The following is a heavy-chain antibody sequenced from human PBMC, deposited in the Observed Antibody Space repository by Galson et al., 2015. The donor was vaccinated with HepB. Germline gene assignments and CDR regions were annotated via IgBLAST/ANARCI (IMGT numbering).Heavy chain of an antibody. J-gene: IGHJ6*02. Sequence: SVKVSCKASGYTFSTYGITWVRQAPGQGLEWMGWISAKNGNTNYAPKYQQGRVIMTTDTSTSTAYMELRSLKSDDTAVYYCARLGLLNCTNGVCYPFYYYGMDVWGQGTTVTVSS. D-gene: IGHD2-8*01. CDR2: ISAKNGNT. CDR1: GYTFSTYG. V-gene: IGHV1-18*01. CDR3: ARLGLLNCTNGVCYPFYYYGMDV.